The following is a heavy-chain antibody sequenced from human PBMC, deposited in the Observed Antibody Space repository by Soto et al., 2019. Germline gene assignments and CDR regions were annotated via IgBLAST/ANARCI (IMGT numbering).Heavy chain of an antibody. CDR3: AREGGYDGSGQYRNWFDP. V-gene: IGHV4-4*07. CDR1: GGSIGSYS. D-gene: IGHD3-22*01. J-gene: IGHJ5*02. Sequence: PSETLSLICTVSGGSIGSYSCSWIRQPAGKGLEWIGRIHSSGSTNYNPTLKSRVSMSVDTSKNQFSLKLSSVTAADTAVYYCAREGGYDGSGQYRNWFDPWGQGTQVTVSS. CDR2: IHSSGST.